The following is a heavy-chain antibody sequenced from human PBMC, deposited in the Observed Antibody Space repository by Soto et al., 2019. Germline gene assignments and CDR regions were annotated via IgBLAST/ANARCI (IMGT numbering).Heavy chain of an antibody. J-gene: IGHJ4*02. CDR3: AGGLWHSSGYYYESKKPTDY. V-gene: IGHV4-59*01. D-gene: IGHD3-22*01. Sequence: PSETLSLTCTVSGGSISSYYWSWIRQPPGKGLEWIGYIYYSGSTNYNPSLKSRVTISVDTSKNQFSLKLSSVTAADTAVYYCAGGLWHSSGYYYESKKPTDYWGQGTLVTVSS. CDR1: GGSISSYY. CDR2: IYYSGST.